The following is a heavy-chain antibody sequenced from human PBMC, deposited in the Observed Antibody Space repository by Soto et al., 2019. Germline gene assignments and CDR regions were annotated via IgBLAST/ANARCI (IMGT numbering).Heavy chain of an antibody. V-gene: IGHV3-49*04. D-gene: IGHD3-22*01. CDR3: TRAPEGGAEEYYYDSSGYWYFDL. Sequence: GGSLRLSCTASGFTFGDYAMSWVRQAPGKGLEWVGFIRSKAYGGTTEYAASVKGRFTISRDDSKSIAYLQMNSLKTEDTAVYYCTRAPEGGAEEYYYDSSGYWYFDLWGRGTLVTVSS. CDR1: GFTFGDYA. CDR2: IRSKAYGGTT. J-gene: IGHJ2*01.